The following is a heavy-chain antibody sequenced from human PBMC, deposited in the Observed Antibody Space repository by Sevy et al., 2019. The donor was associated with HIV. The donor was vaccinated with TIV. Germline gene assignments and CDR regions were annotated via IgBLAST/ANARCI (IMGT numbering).Heavy chain of an antibody. V-gene: IGHV3-23*01. CDR2: ISDSGGST. CDR3: ASLPTPYGGYPYYFDY. D-gene: IGHD5-12*01. Sequence: GGSLRLSCVGSGITISSHWMNWVRQAPGKGLEWVSSISDSGGSTYYADSVKGRFTISRDNSKNTLYLQMNSLRAEDTAVYYCASLPTPYGGYPYYFDYWGQGTLVTVSS. J-gene: IGHJ4*02. CDR1: GITISSHW.